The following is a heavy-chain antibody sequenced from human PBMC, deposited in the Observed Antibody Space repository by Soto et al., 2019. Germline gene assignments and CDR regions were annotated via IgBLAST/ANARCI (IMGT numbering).Heavy chain of an antibody. D-gene: IGHD5-18*01. Sequence: TLSRTYDFFNSSLGDHCCAWIRQSPDKVLEWIGEVHPSGSTDYNPSLKSRLTLSLDTSKNQFSLKVASVTAADTAVYFCARGKPSGYRFGPRNFFYYGLDVWGPGTTVTVSS. CDR1: NSSLGDHC. J-gene: IGHJ6*02. V-gene: IGHV4-34*01. CDR3: ARGKPSGYRFGPRNFFYYGLDV. CDR2: VHPSGST.